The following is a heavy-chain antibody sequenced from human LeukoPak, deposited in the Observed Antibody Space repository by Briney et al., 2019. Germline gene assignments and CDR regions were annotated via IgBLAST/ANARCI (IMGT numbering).Heavy chain of an antibody. J-gene: IGHJ5*02. D-gene: IGHD6-19*01. Sequence: GGSLRLSCAASGFTFGGFWMSWVRQAPGKGLEWVANIKQDGSQQFYVDSVRGRFTISRDNAKNSLFLQINTLRAEDSAIYYCARFRTSAWYVGDLWGQGILVTVSS. V-gene: IGHV3-7*01. CDR1: GFTFGGFW. CDR3: ARFRTSAWYVGDL. CDR2: IKQDGSQQ.